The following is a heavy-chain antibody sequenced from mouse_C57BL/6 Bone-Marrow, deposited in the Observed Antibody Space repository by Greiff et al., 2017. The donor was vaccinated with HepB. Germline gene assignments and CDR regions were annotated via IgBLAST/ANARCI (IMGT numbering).Heavy chain of an antibody. CDR2: IYPGSGST. CDR3: ARKVTTVVEGDWYFDV. V-gene: IGHV1-55*01. D-gene: IGHD1-1*01. J-gene: IGHJ1*03. CDR1: GYTFTSYW. Sequence: QVQLQQPGAELVKPGASVKMSCKASGYTFTSYWITWVKQRPGQGLEWIGDIYPGSGSTNYNEKFKCKATLTVDTSSSTAYMQLSSLTSEDSAVYYCARKVTTVVEGDWYFDVWGTGTTVTGSS.